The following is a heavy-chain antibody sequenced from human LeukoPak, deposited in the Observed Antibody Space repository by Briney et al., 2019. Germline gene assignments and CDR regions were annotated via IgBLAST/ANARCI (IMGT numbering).Heavy chain of an antibody. V-gene: IGHV4-31*03. J-gene: IGHJ1*01. CDR3: ARAFCGGDCFLTDSEYFQH. D-gene: IGHD2-21*02. CDR1: GGSISSGGYY. Sequence: PSQTLSLTCTVSGGSISSGGYYWSWIRQHPGKGLEWIGYIYYSGSTYYNPSLKSRVTISLDTSTNQFSLNLSSVTAADTAVYYCARAFCGGDCFLTDSEYFQHWGQGSLVTVSS. CDR2: IYYSGST.